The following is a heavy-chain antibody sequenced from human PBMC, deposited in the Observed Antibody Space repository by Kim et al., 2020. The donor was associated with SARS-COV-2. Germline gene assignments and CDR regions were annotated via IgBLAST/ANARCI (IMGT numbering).Heavy chain of an antibody. CDR3: ARMRKQQLVPYFFYAMDV. CDR1: GGSFSGYF. CDR2: THHSGTT. D-gene: IGHD6-13*01. Sequence: SETLSLTCAVSGGSFSGYFWSWIRQTPGKGLEWIGETHHSGTTIDNPSLSGRLTISLDTSKSQFSLKLTSLTAADTAIYYCARMRKQQLVPYFFYAMDVWGQGTTVTVSS. V-gene: IGHV4-34*01. J-gene: IGHJ6*02.